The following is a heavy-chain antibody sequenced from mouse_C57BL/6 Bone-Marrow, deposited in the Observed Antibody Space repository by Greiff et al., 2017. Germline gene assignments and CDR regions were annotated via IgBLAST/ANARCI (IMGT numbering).Heavy chain of an antibody. J-gene: IGHJ4*01. D-gene: IGHD2-3*01. CDR3: AREECYDGYVFYAMDY. CDR2: IDPNSGGT. Sequence: QVQLQQPGAELVKPGASVKLSCKASGYTFTSYWMHWVKQRPGRGLEWIGRIDPNSGGTKYNEKFKSKATLTVDNPSSTAYMQLSRLTSEDSAVYYCAREECYDGYVFYAMDYWGQGTSVTVSS. V-gene: IGHV1-72*01. CDR1: GYTFTSYW.